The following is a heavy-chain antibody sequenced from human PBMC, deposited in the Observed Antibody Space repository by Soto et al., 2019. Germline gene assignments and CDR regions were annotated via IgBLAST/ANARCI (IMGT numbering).Heavy chain of an antibody. CDR2: INHSGST. Sequence: SSETLSLTCAFYGWSFSGYYWSLIRQPPGKGLEWIGEINHSGSTNYNPSLKSRVTISVDTSKNQFSLKLSSVTAADTAVYYCARLRVVVPATTSKGHYYYMDVWGKGTTVTVSS. D-gene: IGHD2-2*01. CDR1: GWSFSGYY. J-gene: IGHJ6*03. V-gene: IGHV4-34*01. CDR3: ARLRVVVPATTSKGHYYYMDV.